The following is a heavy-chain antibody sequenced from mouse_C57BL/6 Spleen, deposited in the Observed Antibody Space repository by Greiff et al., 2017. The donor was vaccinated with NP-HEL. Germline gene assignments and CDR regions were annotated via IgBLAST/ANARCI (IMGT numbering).Heavy chain of an antibody. CDR1: GYTFTDYY. CDR2: INPNNGGT. V-gene: IGHV1-26*01. CDR3: AGTGTSWYVEV. D-gene: IGHD4-1*01. J-gene: IGHJ1*03. Sequence: VQLQQSGPELVKPGASVKISCKASGYTFTDYYMNWVKQSHGKSLEWIGDINPNNGGTSYNQKFKGKATLTVDKSSSTAYMELRSLTSEDSAVYYCAGTGTSWYVEVWGTGTTVTVSS.